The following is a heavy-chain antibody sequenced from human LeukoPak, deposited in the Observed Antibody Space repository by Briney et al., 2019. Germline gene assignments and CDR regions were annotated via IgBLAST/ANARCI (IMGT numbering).Heavy chain of an antibody. D-gene: IGHD3-3*01. V-gene: IGHV4-34*01. Sequence: SETLSLTCAVYGGSFSGYYWSWIRQPPGKGLEWIGEINHSGSTNYNPSLKSRVTISVDTSKNQFSLKLSSVTAADTAVYYCARKPRITIFGVVSGRYFDYWGQGTLVTVSS. CDR3: ARKPRITIFGVVSGRYFDY. CDR2: INHSGST. CDR1: GGSFSGYY. J-gene: IGHJ4*02.